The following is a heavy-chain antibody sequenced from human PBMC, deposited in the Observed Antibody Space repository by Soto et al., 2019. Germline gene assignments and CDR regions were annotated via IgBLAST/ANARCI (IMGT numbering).Heavy chain of an antibody. D-gene: IGHD1-26*01. CDR3: VKGIGNYLALDY. J-gene: IGHJ4*02. CDR1: GFTFSNYG. Sequence: QVQLVESGGGVVQPGRSLSLSCAASGFTFSNYGMYWVRQAPGKGLEWVAFISYDGSSKFYADPMKGRHTISRDNSKNTLYLQMNLLRAEDTAVYDCVKGIGNYLALDYWGQGTLVTVSS. CDR2: ISYDGSSK. V-gene: IGHV3-30*18.